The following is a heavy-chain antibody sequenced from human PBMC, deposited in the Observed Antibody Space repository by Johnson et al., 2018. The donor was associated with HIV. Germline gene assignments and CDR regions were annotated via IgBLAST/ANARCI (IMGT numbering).Heavy chain of an antibody. CDR2: ISYDGSNK. CDR3: AKDLGTGDDAFDI. CDR1: GFTFSSYA. Sequence: QEKLVESGGGVVQPGRSLRLSCAASGFTFSSYAMHWVRQAPGKGLEWVAVISYDGSNKYYADSVKGRFTISRDNSKNTLYLQMNSLRAEDTAVYYCAKDLGTGDDAFDIWGQGKMVTVSS. J-gene: IGHJ3*02. V-gene: IGHV3-30*04. D-gene: IGHD7-27*01.